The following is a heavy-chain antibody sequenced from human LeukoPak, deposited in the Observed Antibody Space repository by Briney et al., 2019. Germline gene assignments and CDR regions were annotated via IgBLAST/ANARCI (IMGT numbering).Heavy chain of an antibody. CDR2: ISGSGGGT. CDR1: GFSFSTYA. D-gene: IGHD5-24*01. J-gene: IGHJ4*02. CDR3: ARSHTEHGYNIHFDH. Sequence: GGSLRLSCAASGFSFSTYAMSWVRQAPGKGLEWVSLISGSGGGTHYADSVKGRFTISRDNSNNMVFLQMDTLRGDDTAVYFCARSHTEHGYNIHFDHWGQGALVTVSS. V-gene: IGHV3-23*01.